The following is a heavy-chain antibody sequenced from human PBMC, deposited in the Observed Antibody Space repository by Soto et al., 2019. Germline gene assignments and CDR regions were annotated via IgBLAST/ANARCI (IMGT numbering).Heavy chain of an antibody. D-gene: IGHD3-9*01. CDR1: GYSFSSYW. CDR3: ARYDYDIVTGLANWFDP. Sequence: GESLKISCKGSGYSFSSYWIGWVRQMPGKGLEWMGIIYPGDSDTRYSPSFQGQVTTSADKSISTAYLQWSSLKASDTAMYYCARYDYDIVTGLANWFDPWGQGTLVTVSS. CDR2: IYPGDSDT. J-gene: IGHJ5*02. V-gene: IGHV5-51*01.